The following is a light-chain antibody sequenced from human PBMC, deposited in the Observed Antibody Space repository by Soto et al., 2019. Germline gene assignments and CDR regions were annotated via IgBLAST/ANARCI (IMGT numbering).Light chain of an antibody. CDR3: SSYAGSNNLV. CDR2: EVS. J-gene: IGLJ2*01. V-gene: IGLV2-8*01. CDR1: SSDVGGYNY. Sequence: QSALTQPPSASGSPGQSVTISCTGTSSDVGGYNYVSWYQQQPGKAPKLMIYEVSKRPSGVPDRFSGSKSGNTASLTVSGLQAEDEDDYYCSSYAGSNNLVFGGGTQLTVL.